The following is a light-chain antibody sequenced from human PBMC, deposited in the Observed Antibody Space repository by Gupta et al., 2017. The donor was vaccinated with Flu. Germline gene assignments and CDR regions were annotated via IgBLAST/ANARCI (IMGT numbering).Light chain of an antibody. CDR1: NIGSKS. CDR3: QVWDSSSDHWV. V-gene: IGLV3-21*02. Sequence: SYVLTQPPSVSVAPGQTARITCGGNNIGSKSVHWYQQKSGQAPVLVVYDDSDRPSGIPERISGSNSGSTATLTISRVAAGDEADYYCQVWDSSSDHWVFGGGTKLTVL. CDR2: DDS. J-gene: IGLJ3*02.